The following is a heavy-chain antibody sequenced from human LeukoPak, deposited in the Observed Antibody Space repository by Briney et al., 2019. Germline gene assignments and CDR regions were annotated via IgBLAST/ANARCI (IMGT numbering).Heavy chain of an antibody. CDR2: ISSDGRNK. D-gene: IGHD6-13*01. V-gene: IGHV3-30*03. CDR3: VVGQQLGD. CDR1: GFTFSSYG. J-gene: IGHJ4*02. Sequence: PGGSLRLSCAAPGFTFSSYGMHWVRQAPGKGLEGVAVISSDGRNKYYADSVKGRFTISRDNSKNTLYLQMNSLRAEDTAVYYCVVGQQLGDWGQGTLVTVSS.